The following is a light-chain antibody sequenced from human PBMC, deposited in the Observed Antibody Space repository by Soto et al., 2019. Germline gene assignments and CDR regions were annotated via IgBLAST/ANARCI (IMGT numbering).Light chain of an antibody. Sequence: DIQMTQSPSTLSASVGDRVTITCRASQSIRSWLAWYQHKPGKAPELLIFKASDLQSGVPSRFSGSGSGTEFILTISSLQPDDFATYYCQQYNSFSPTFGGGTKVDIK. V-gene: IGKV1-5*03. CDR1: QSIRSW. J-gene: IGKJ4*01. CDR2: KAS. CDR3: QQYNSFSPT.